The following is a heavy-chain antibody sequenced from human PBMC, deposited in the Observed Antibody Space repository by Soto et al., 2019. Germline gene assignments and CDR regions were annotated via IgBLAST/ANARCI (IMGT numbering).Heavy chain of an antibody. J-gene: IGHJ3*02. CDR3: LITTSAFDI. CDR2: IKQDGGEI. D-gene: IGHD4-4*01. CDR1: GFTLSGYW. V-gene: IGHV3-7*01. Sequence: EVQLVESGGGLVQPGGSLRLSCAASGFTLSGYWMSWVRQAPGKGLEWVANIKQDGGEIYYVDSVKGRFTISRDNAKNSLFLQMNSLRAEDTAVYYCLITTSAFDIWGQGTLVTVSS.